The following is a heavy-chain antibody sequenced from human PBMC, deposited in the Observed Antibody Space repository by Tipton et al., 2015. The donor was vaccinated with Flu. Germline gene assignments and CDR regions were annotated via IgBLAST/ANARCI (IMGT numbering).Heavy chain of an antibody. Sequence: TLSLTCAVSGDSISSDFYWAWIRQFPGKGLERIGTVSRTGSTIYNPSLKSRVTISIDTSKNQFSLNMRSVTAADMAVYYCARRDYSNYVSDPKSWFDPWGQGILVTVSS. CDR1: GDSISSDFY. D-gene: IGHD4-11*01. CDR2: VSRTGST. V-gene: IGHV4-38-2*01. CDR3: ARRDYSNYVSDPKSWFDP. J-gene: IGHJ5*02.